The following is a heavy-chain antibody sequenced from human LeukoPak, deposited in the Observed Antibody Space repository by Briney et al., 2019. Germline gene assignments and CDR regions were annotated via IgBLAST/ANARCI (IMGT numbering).Heavy chain of an antibody. CDR1: GFTFSSYG. Sequence: GRSLRLSCAASGFTFSSYGMHWVRQAPGKGLEWVAVIWYDGSNKYYADSVKGRFTVSRHNSKNTLYLQMNSLRAEDTAVYYCASYVLGDAFDIWGQGTMVTVSS. CDR2: IWYDGSNK. J-gene: IGHJ3*02. V-gene: IGHV3-33*01. D-gene: IGHD3-3*02. CDR3: ASYVLGDAFDI.